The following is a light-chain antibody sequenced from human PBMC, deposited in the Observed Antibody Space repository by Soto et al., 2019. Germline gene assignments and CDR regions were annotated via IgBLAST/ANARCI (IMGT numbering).Light chain of an antibody. V-gene: IGKV3-11*01. CDR2: DAS. CDR1: QSVSSS. J-gene: IGKJ5*01. Sequence: EIVLTQSPATLSLSPGERATLSCRASQSVSSSLAWYQQKPGQAPRLLIYDASNRATGIPARFSGGGSGTDFTLTINKLEPEDFAVYYCQQYGTSPRSITFGQGTRLEI. CDR3: QQYGTSPRSIT.